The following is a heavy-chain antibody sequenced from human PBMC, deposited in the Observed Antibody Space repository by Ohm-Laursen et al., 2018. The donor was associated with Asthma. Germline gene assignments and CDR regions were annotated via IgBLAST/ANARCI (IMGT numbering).Heavy chain of an antibody. Sequence: SLRLSCSASGFTLSRYSIHWVRQVPGKGLEWVASISNASTFIYYADSVRGRFTTSRDNAKNSLYLQMNSLRAEDTAVYYCAKDLTAVAGHYYYYGMDVWGQGNTVTVSS. V-gene: IGHV3-21*01. CDR3: AKDLTAVAGHYYYYGMDV. CDR2: ISNASTFI. J-gene: IGHJ6*02. D-gene: IGHD6-19*01. CDR1: GFTLSRYS.